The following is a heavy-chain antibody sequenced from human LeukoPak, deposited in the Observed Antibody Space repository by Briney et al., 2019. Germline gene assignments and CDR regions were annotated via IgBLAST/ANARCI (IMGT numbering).Heavy chain of an antibody. D-gene: IGHD6-13*01. CDR1: GFTFSSYA. CDR2: ISYDGSNK. J-gene: IGHJ4*02. V-gene: IGHV3-30-3*01. CDR3: AGVEGWAAAGTV. Sequence: PGGSLRLSCAASGFTFSSYAMHWVRQAPGKGLEWVAVISYDGSNKYYADSVKGRFTISRDNSKNTLYLQMNSLRAEDTAVYYCAGVEGWAAAGTVWGQGTLVTVSS.